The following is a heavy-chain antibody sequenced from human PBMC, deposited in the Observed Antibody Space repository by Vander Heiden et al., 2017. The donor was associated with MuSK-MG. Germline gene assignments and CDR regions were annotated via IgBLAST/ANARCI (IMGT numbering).Heavy chain of an antibody. CDR2: IYYSGST. D-gene: IGHD2-15*01. CDR3: AREGRYCSGGSCAGFDP. Sequence: QVQLQESGPGLVKPSETLSLTCTVSGGSIRSYYCSWTRQPPGKGLEWIGYIYYSGSTNYNPSLKSRVTISVDTSKNQFSLKLSSVTAADTAVYYCAREGRYCSGGSCAGFDPWGQGTLVTVSS. CDR1: GGSIRSYY. V-gene: IGHV4-59*01. J-gene: IGHJ5*02.